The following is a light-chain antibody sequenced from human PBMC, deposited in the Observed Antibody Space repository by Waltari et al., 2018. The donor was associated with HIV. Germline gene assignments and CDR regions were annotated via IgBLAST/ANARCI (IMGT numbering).Light chain of an antibody. J-gene: IGKJ2*01. V-gene: IGKV1-5*03. CDR1: QNVDTW. CDR2: KAS. Sequence: IQMTQSPSILSASVGDRVTITCRASQNVDTWLAWYQQRPGRAPKLLIYKASTLEYGVPARFSGSGSGTNFTLTINSRHPDDFATYYCQQYNSDFYTFGLGTRLDLK. CDR3: QQYNSDFYT.